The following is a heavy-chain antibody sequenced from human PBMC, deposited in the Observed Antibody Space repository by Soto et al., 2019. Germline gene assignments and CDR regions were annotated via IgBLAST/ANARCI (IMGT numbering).Heavy chain of an antibody. CDR3: ARVGTYYGSGSPYYSDY. V-gene: IGHV3-21*01. Sequence: GGSLRLSCAASGFSFRSYYMNWVRQAPGKGLEWVSSISSSSSYIIKYADSVQGRFTISRDNAKNSLYLQMNSLRAEDTAVYYCARVGTYYGSGSPYYSDYWGQGTLVTVSS. CDR1: GFSFRSYY. CDR2: ISSSSSYII. J-gene: IGHJ4*02. D-gene: IGHD3-10*01.